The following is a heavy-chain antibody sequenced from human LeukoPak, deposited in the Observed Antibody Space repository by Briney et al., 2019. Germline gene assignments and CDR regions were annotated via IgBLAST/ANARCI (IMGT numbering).Heavy chain of an antibody. CDR1: GDTFSNFA. CDR2: IIPVLGTA. Sequence: ASVKVSCKASGDTFSNFAFSWVRQAPGQGLEWMGRIIPVLGTANYAQKFQGRVTITADTSTTTAYMELSSLRSEDTAVYYCARPRPRRGYSYGSLDYWGQGARVTVSS. CDR3: ARPRPRRGYSYGSLDY. J-gene: IGHJ4*02. D-gene: IGHD5-18*01. V-gene: IGHV1-69*04.